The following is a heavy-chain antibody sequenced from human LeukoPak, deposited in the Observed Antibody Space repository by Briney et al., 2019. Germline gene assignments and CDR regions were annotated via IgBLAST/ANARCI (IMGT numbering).Heavy chain of an antibody. Sequence: PSETLSLTCAVYGGSFSGYYWSWIRQPPGKGLEWIGEINHSGSTNYNPSLKSRVTLSLDTSNNQFSLRLRSVTAADTALYYCAKVVVPGYFDLWGQGTLVTVSS. J-gene: IGHJ4*02. CDR1: GGSFSGYY. D-gene: IGHD2-2*01. CDR3: AKVVVPGYFDL. CDR2: INHSGST. V-gene: IGHV4-34*01.